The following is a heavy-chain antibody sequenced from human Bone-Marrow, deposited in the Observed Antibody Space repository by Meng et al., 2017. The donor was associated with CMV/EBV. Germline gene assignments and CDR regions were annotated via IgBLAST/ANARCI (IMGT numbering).Heavy chain of an antibody. J-gene: IGHJ6*02. CDR1: GFTFDDYA. V-gene: IGHV3-9*01. D-gene: IGHD3-3*01. Sequence: LSLTCAASGFTFDDYAMHWVRQAPGKGLEWVLGISWNSGSIGYADSVKGRFTISRDNAKNSLYLQMNSLRAEDTALYYCAKDIGALGDFWSGYHFIYYYYGMDVWGQGTTVTVSS. CDR2: ISWNSGSI. CDR3: AKDIGALGDFWSGYHFIYYYYGMDV.